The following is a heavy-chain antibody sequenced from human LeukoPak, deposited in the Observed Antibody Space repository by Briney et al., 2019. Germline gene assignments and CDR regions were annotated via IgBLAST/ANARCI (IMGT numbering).Heavy chain of an antibody. D-gene: IGHD5-18*01. Sequence: PSETLSLTCTVSGYSISSGYYWGWIRQPPGKGLEWIGNIYHSGTTYYNPSLKSRVTISVDTSKNQFSLKLSSVTAADTAVYYCARDSDHTAMVFKSFDYWGQGTLVTVSS. CDR3: ARDSDHTAMVFKSFDY. J-gene: IGHJ4*02. V-gene: IGHV4-38-2*02. CDR1: GYSISSGYY. CDR2: IYHSGTT.